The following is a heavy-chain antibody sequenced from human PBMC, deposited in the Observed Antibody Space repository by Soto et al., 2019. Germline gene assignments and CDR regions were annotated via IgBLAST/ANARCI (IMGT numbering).Heavy chain of an antibody. V-gene: IGHV4-34*01. Sequence: PSETLSLTCAVYGGSFSGYYWSWIRQPPGKGLEWIGEINHSGSTNYNPSLKSRVTISVDTSKNQFSLKLSSVTAADTAVYYCARGLSIMITFGGVIVPSFDYWGQGTRVTVSS. CDR1: GGSFSGYY. J-gene: IGHJ4*02. CDR3: ARGLSIMITFGGVIVPSFDY. CDR2: INHSGST. D-gene: IGHD3-16*02.